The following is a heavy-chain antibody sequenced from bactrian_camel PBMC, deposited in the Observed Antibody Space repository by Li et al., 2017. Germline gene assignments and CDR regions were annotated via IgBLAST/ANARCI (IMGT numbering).Heavy chain of an antibody. V-gene: IGHV3S57*01. J-gene: IGHJ6*01. D-gene: IGHD1*01. CDR1: GYTGSTYC. CDR3: AKERFPGWLAAEFGY. CDR2: IDSDGST. Sequence: VQLVESGGGSLSAEGSLRLSCAASGYTGSTYCLGWFRQAPGKEREGVATIDSDGSTNYADSVKGRFTISRDNAKNTLYLQLNSLKPEDTAMYYCAKERFPGWLAAEFGYWGLGTQVTVS.